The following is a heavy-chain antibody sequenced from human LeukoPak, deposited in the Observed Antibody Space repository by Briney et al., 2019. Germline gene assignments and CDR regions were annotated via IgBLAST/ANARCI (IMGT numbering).Heavy chain of an antibody. V-gene: IGHV5-51*01. D-gene: IGHD3-10*01. J-gene: IGHJ4*02. CDR3: ARQDGSGSYLY. Sequence: GESLKISCKGSDYSFSRYWIGWVRQLPGKGLEWMGIIYPNDSDTRYSPSFQGQVTISADKSITTAYLQWSSLKASDTAIYYCARQDGSGSYLYWGQGTMVTVSS. CDR1: DYSFSRYW. CDR2: IYPNDSDT.